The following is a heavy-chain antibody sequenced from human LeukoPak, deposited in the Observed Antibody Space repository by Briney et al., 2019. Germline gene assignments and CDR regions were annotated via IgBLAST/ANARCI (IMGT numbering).Heavy chain of an antibody. CDR2: ISGSGGST. Sequence: GGSLRLSCAASGFTFRNCAMSWVRQAPGKGLEWVSAISGSGGSTYYADSVKGRFTISRDNSKNTLYLQMNSLRAEDTAVYYCAKGVYYYDSSGYSYYFDYWGQGTLVTVSS. CDR3: AKGVYYYDSSGYSYYFDY. V-gene: IGHV3-23*01. CDR1: GFTFRNCA. J-gene: IGHJ4*02. D-gene: IGHD3-22*01.